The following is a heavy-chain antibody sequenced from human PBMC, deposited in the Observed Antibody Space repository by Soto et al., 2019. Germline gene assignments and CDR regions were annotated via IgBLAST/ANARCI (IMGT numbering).Heavy chain of an antibody. J-gene: IGHJ4*02. CDR3: AGSLSMTTVAKIDY. V-gene: IGHV3-53*01. Sequence: EVQLVESGGGLIQPGGSLRLSCSASGLTVSSRYMTWVRQAPGKGLEWVSVIYVGGSTYYEGSVKGRFTISRDNSKNTLYLQMNSLRADDTAVYYCAGSLSMTTVAKIDYWGQGTLVTVSS. D-gene: IGHD4-4*01. CDR1: GLTVSSRY. CDR2: IYVGGST.